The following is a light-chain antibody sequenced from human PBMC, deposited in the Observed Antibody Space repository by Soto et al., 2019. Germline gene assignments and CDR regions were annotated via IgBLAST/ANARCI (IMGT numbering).Light chain of an antibody. CDR2: DAS. V-gene: IGKV3-11*01. CDR1: QSVSSY. J-gene: IGKJ4*01. CDR3: QQRSTWPLT. Sequence: EIVLTQSPATLSLSPGERATLSCRASQSVSSYLAWYQQKPGQAPRLLIYDASNRATGIPARFSGSGSGTGFTLPIGSLEPEDFAVYYCQQRSTWPLTFGGGTEVEIK.